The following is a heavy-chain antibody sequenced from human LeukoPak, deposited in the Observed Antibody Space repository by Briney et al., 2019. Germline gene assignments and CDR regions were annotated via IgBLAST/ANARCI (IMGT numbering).Heavy chain of an antibody. Sequence: SVKVSCKASGGTFSSYAISWVRQAPGQGLEWMGGIIPIFGTANYAQKFQGRVTITADESTSTAYMELSSLRSEDTAVYYCVRDRLAATGGYYGMDVWGQGTTVTVSS. CDR2: IIPIFGTA. V-gene: IGHV1-69*13. CDR3: VRDRLAATGGYYGMDV. D-gene: IGHD6-25*01. CDR1: GGTFSSYA. J-gene: IGHJ6*02.